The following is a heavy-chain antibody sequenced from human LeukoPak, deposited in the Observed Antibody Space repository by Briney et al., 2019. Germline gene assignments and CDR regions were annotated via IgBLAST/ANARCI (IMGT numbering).Heavy chain of an antibody. CDR2: IYHSGST. CDR1: GGSINIDGYY. V-gene: IGHV4-30-2*01. J-gene: IGHJ3*02. CDR3: ARDLSSGGAFDI. Sequence: SETLSLTCTVSGGSINIDGYYWTWIRQPPGKGLEWIGYIYHSGSTYYNPSLKSRVTISVDRSKNHFSLKLRSVTAADTAIYYCARDLSSGGAFDIWGQGTMVTVSS. D-gene: IGHD6-19*01.